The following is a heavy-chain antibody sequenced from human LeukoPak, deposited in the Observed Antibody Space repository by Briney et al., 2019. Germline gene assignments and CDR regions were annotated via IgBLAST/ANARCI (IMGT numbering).Heavy chain of an antibody. Sequence: GGSLRLSCAASGFTFSSYWVHWVRQAPGKGLEWVSAISGSGGSTYYADSVKGRFTISRDNSKNTLYLQMNSLRAEDTAVYYCAKGTRIAVAGTQIIDYWGQGTLVTVSS. CDR3: AKGTRIAVAGTQIIDY. J-gene: IGHJ4*02. D-gene: IGHD6-19*01. V-gene: IGHV3-23*01. CDR1: GFTFSSYW. CDR2: ISGSGGST.